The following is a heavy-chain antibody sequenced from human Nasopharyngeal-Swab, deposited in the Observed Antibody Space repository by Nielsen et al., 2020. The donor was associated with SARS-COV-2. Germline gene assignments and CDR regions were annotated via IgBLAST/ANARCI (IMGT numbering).Heavy chain of an antibody. J-gene: IGHJ4*02. V-gene: IGHV3-30-3*01. CDR3: ARDGGYCGGDCYRAFDY. CDR1: RSAFRSYA. Sequence: GESLKISCAASRSAFRSYAMHWVRQSSGKGLEWVTVISYDGSTQYYADSVKGRFSISRDNSKNTVYLQMNSLRPEDTAVYYCARDGGYCGGDCYRAFDYWGQGSLVTVSS. CDR2: ISYDGSTQ. D-gene: IGHD2-21*02.